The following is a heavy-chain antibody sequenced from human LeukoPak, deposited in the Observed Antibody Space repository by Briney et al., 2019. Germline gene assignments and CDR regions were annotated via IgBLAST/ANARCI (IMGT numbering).Heavy chain of an antibody. CDR2: TRNKANSYTT. J-gene: IGHJ4*02. CDR1: GFTFSDHY. D-gene: IGHD2-2*01. V-gene: IGHV3-72*01. CDR3: ARGSTSCCSFDY. Sequence: PGGSLRLSCAASGFTFSDHYMDWVRQAPGKGLEWVGRTRNKANSYTTEYAASVKGRFTISRDDSKNSLYLQMNSLKTEDTAVYYCARGSTSCCSFDYWGQGTLVTVSS.